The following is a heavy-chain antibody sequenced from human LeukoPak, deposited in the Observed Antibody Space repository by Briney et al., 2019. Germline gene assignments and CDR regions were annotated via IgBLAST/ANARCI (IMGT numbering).Heavy chain of an antibody. CDR2: INHSGST. J-gene: IGHJ4*02. D-gene: IGHD2-15*01. V-gene: IGHV4-34*01. Sequence: GSLRLSCAASGFTFSSYGMHWVRQPPGKGLEWIGEINHSGSTNHNPSLKSRVTISVDTSKDQFSLKLSSVTAADTAVYYCARSFCSGGSCYLYYFDYWGQGTLVTVSS. CDR3: ARSFCSGGSCYLYYFDY. CDR1: GFTFSSYG.